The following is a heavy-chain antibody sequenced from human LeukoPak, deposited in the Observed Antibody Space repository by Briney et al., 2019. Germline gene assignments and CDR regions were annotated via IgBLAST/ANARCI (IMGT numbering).Heavy chain of an antibody. CDR3: ARDDDTPFDY. CDR2: IYYSGST. V-gene: IGHV4-39*07. J-gene: IGHJ4*02. D-gene: IGHD3-9*01. CDR1: GGSISSSTYY. Sequence: SETLSLTCTVSGGSISSSTYYWGWIRQPPGKGLEWIGSIYYSGSTNYNPSLKSRVTISVDTSKNQFSLKLSSVTAADTAVYYCARDDDTPFDYWGQGTLVTVSS.